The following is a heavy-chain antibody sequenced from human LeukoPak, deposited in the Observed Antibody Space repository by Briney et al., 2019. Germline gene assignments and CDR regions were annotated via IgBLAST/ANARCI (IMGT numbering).Heavy chain of an antibody. CDR2: IQYDGNNK. V-gene: IGHV3-30*02. Sequence: GGSLRLSCAASGFTFSNYGIHWVRRAPGKGLEWTAFIQYDGNNKYYADSVKGRFTISRDNSKNTLYLQMNSLRPEDTAVYYCAKDGFWSTSIRGLDSWGQGTLVTVSS. CDR1: GFTFSNYG. D-gene: IGHD5-12*01. J-gene: IGHJ4*02. CDR3: AKDGFWSTSIRGLDS.